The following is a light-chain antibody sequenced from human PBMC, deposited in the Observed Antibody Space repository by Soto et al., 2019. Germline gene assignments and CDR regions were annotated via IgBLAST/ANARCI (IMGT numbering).Light chain of an antibody. V-gene: IGKV3-15*01. CDR3: QQYDNWPHT. CDR1: QNLSRN. Sequence: EMVMTQSPATLSVSPGERATISCRASQNLSRNLAWYQQQPGQAPRLLIYGASTRDTGIPARFSGSGSGTDFTLTISSLQSEDFAVYYCQQYDNWPHTFGKGTKLEIK. CDR2: GAS. J-gene: IGKJ2*01.